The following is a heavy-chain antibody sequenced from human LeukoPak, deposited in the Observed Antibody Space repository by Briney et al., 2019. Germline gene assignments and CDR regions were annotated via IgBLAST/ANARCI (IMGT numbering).Heavy chain of an antibody. D-gene: IGHD3-10*01. Sequence: SETLSLTCTVSGGSISSGSYYWSWIRQPPGKGLEWIGYIYYSGSTKYNPSLKSRVTISVDTSKNQFSLKLSSVTAADTAVYYCARLTMIRGVVAIGYYMDVWGKGTTVTVSS. J-gene: IGHJ6*03. CDR2: IYYSGST. V-gene: IGHV4-61*01. CDR1: GGSISSGSYY. CDR3: ARLTMIRGVVAIGYYMDV.